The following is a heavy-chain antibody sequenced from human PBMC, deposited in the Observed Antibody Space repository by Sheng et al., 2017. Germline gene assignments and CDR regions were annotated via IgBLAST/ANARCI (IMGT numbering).Heavy chain of an antibody. J-gene: IGHJ6*03. Sequence: QVQLVQSGAEVKKPGSSVKVSCKASGGTFSSYAISWVRQAPGQGLEWMGGIIPIFGTANYAQKFQGRVTITTDESTSTAYMELSSLRSEDTAVYYCARGALPKYSSSAGYYYYYYMDVWGKGTTVTVSS. CDR1: GGTFSSYA. CDR3: ARGALPKYSSSAGYYYYYYMDV. CDR2: IIPIFGTA. V-gene: IGHV1-69*05. D-gene: IGHD6-6*01.